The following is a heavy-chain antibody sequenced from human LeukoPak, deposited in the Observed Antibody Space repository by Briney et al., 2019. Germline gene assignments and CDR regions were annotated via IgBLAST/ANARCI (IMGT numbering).Heavy chain of an antibody. CDR2: ISSSSSYI. CDR1: GFTFSSYS. V-gene: IGHV3-21*01. D-gene: IGHD2-2*01. CDR3: ARDSPPDIVVVPAALTMDV. Sequence: GGSLRPSCAASGFTFSSYSMNWVRQAPGKGLEWVSSISSSSSYIYYADSVKGRFTISRDNAKNSLYLQMNSLRAEDTAVYYCARDSPPDIVVVPAALTMDVWGKGATVTVSS. J-gene: IGHJ6*03.